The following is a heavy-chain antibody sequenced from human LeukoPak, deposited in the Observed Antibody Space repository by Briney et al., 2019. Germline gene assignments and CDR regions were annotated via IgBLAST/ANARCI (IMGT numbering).Heavy chain of an antibody. CDR2: ISSSSSYI. CDR1: GFTFSSYS. D-gene: IGHD2-2*01. V-gene: IGHV3-21*01. J-gene: IGHJ4*02. CDR3: ARVTYCSSTSCHLDY. Sequence: GGSLRLSCAASGFTFSSYSMNWVRQAPGKGLEWVSSISSSSSYIYYADSVKGRSTISRDNAKNSLYLQMNSLRAEDTAVYYCARVTYCSSTSCHLDYWGQGTLVTVSS.